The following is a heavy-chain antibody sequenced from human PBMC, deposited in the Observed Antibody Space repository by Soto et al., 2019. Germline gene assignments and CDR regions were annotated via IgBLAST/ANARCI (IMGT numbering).Heavy chain of an antibody. Sequence: GGSLRLSCAASGFTFSSYAMSWVRQAPGKGLEWVSAISGSGGSTYYADSVKGRFTISRDNSKNTLYLQMNSLRAEDRVVDYGAKVKWLTAPTTDYKLDYYYYMDVWGKGTPVTVSS. CDR2: ISGSGGST. D-gene: IGHD5-12*01. CDR1: GFTFSSYA. V-gene: IGHV3-23*01. J-gene: IGHJ6*03. CDR3: AKVKWLTAPTTDYKLDYYYYMDV.